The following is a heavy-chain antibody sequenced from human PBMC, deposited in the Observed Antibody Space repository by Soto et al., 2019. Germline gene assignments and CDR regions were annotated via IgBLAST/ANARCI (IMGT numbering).Heavy chain of an antibody. V-gene: IGHV3-9*01. J-gene: IGHJ4*02. CDR3: AKDLLPMVRGVIITTPTPGFDY. CDR1: GFTFDDYA. D-gene: IGHD3-10*01. CDR2: ISWNSGSI. Sequence: GGSLRLSCAASGFTFDDYAMHWVRQAPGKGLEWVSGISWNSGSIGYADSVKGRFTISRDNAKNSLYLQMNSLRAEDTALYYCAKDLLPMVRGVIITTPTPGFDYWGQGTLVTVSS.